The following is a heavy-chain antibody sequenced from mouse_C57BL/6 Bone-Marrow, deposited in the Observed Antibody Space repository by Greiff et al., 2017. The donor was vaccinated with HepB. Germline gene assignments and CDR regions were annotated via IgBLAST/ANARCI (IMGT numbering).Heavy chain of an antibody. D-gene: IGHD1-1*01. Sequence: EVKLMESGAELVRPGASVKLSCTASGFNIKDDYMHWVKQRPEQGLEWIGWIDPENGDTEYASKFQGKATITADTSSNTAYLQLSSLTSEYTAVYYCTTYYPNWGQGTTLTVSS. CDR2: IDPENGDT. CDR3: TTYYPN. CDR1: GFNIKDDY. J-gene: IGHJ2*01. V-gene: IGHV14-4*01.